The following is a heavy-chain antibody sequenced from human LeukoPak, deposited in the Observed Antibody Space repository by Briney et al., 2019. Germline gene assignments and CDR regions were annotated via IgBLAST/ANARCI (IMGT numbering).Heavy chain of an antibody. CDR3: ARLRITMVRGVMVFDY. Sequence: GESLKISCKGSGYSFTSYWIGWVRQMPGKGLEWMGIIYPGDSDTRYSPSFQGQVTISADKSISTAYLQWSGLKASDTAMYYCARLRITMVRGVMVFDYWGQGTLVTVSS. D-gene: IGHD3-10*01. CDR1: GYSFTSYW. CDR2: IYPGDSDT. J-gene: IGHJ4*02. V-gene: IGHV5-51*01.